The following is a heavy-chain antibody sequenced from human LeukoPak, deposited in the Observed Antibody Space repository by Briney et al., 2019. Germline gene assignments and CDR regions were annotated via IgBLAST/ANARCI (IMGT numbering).Heavy chain of an antibody. V-gene: IGHV3-11*04. J-gene: IGHJ5*02. CDR1: GFTFSDYY. CDR2: IPISGSTI. D-gene: IGHD3-10*01. Sequence: GGSLRLSCAASGFTFSDYYMIWIRQAPGKGLESVSYIPISGSTIYYADSVKGRFTFSRDNAKNSLYLQMNSLRAEDTAVYYCASDLQPFYGSGSYEVSDPWGQGTLVTVSS. CDR3: ASDLQPFYGSGSYEVSDP.